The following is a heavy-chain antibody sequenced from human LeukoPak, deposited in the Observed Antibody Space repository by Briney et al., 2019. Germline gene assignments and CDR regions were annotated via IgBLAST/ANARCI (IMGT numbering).Heavy chain of an antibody. V-gene: IGHV1-46*01. J-gene: IGHJ6*03. CDR3: ARDLRDCSGGSCGYYYYYYYMDV. D-gene: IGHD2-15*01. Sequence: ASVKVSCKASGGTFSSYAISWVRQAPGQGLEWMGIINPSGGSTSYAQKFQGRVTMTRDMSTSTVYMELSSLRSEDTAVYYCARDLRDCSGGSCGYYYYYYYMDVWGKGTTVTVSS. CDR2: INPSGGST. CDR1: GGTFSSYA.